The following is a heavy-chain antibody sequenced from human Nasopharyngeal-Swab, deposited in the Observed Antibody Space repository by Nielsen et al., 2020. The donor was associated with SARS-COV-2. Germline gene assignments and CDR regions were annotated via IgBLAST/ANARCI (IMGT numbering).Heavy chain of an antibody. J-gene: IGHJ6*03. Sequence: GESLKISCAASGFTFSSYAMSWVRQAPGKGLEWVSAISGSGGSTYYADSVKGRFTISRDNSKNTLYLQMNSLRAEDTAVYYCAKASGYIGELLYYYYYMDVWAKGPRSPSP. CDR1: GFTFSSYA. D-gene: IGHD3-10*01. CDR3: AKASGYIGELLYYYYYMDV. CDR2: ISGSGGST. V-gene: IGHV3-23*01.